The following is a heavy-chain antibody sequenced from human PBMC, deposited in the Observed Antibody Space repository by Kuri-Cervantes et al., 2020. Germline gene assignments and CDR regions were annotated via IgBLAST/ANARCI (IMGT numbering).Heavy chain of an antibody. D-gene: IGHD2-21*02. J-gene: IGHJ4*02. CDR3: ARRSVTVDY. V-gene: IGHV4-39*01. CDR2: IYYSGST. Sequence: SETLSLTCTVSGGSISSSSYYWGWIRQPPGKGLEWIGSIYYSGSTYYNPSLKSRVTISVDTSKNQFSLKLSSVTAADTAVYYCARRSVTVDYWGQGTLVTVSS. CDR1: GGSISSSSYY.